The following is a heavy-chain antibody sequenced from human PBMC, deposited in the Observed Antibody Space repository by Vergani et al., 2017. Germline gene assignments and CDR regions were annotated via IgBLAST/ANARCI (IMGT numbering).Heavy chain of an antibody. CDR1: GGTFSSYA. V-gene: IGHV1-69*01. D-gene: IGHD4-17*01. J-gene: IGHJ3*02. Sequence: VQLVQSGAEVKKPGSSVKVSCKASGGTFSSYAISWVRQAPGQGLEWMGGIIPIFGTANYAQKFQGRVTITADESTSTAYMELSSLRAEDTAVYYCARSNYGDYPPLGAFDIWGQGTMVTVSS. CDR2: IIPIFGTA. CDR3: ARSNYGDYPPLGAFDI.